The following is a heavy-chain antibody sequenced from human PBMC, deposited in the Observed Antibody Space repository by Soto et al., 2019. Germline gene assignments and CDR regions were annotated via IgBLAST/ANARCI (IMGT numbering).Heavy chain of an antibody. Sequence: EVQLVESGGGLVQPGGTLKLSCAASGFIFSGSAVHWVRQASGKGLEWVGRILSKAGNYATAYPASMKGRFTISRDDSENMAFLQMNSLKTEDTAVYYCIRGGSPYYFDYWGQGTLVAVSS. CDR1: GFIFSGSA. V-gene: IGHV3-73*01. CDR2: ILSKAGNYAT. J-gene: IGHJ4*02. CDR3: IRGGSPYYFDY.